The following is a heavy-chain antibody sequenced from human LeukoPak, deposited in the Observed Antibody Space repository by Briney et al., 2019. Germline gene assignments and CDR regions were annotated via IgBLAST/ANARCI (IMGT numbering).Heavy chain of an antibody. J-gene: IGHJ4*02. CDR2: ISGSGDST. CDR1: GFTFSSYA. V-gene: IGHV3-23*01. CDR3: AKGKSHCGGDCYNY. D-gene: IGHD2-21*02. Sequence: GASLRLSCAASGFTFSSYAMSWVRQAPGKGLEWVSGISGSGDSTYYADSVKGRFTISRDNSKNTLYLQMNSLRAEDTAVYYCAKGKSHCGGDCYNYWGQGTLVTVSS.